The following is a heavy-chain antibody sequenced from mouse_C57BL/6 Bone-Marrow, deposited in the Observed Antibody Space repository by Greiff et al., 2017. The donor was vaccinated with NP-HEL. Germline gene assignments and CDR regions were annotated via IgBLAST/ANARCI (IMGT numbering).Heavy chain of an antibody. Sequence: VKLVESGPGLVAPSQSLSITCTVSGFSFTSYAISWVRQPPGKGLEWLGVIWTGGGTNYNSALKSRLSISKDNSKSQVFLKMNSLQTDDTARYYCARTLWLRGSYFDYWGQGTTLTVSS. CDR2: IWTGGGT. CDR1: GFSFTSYA. V-gene: IGHV2-9-1*01. J-gene: IGHJ2*01. CDR3: ARTLWLRGSYFDY. D-gene: IGHD2-2*01.